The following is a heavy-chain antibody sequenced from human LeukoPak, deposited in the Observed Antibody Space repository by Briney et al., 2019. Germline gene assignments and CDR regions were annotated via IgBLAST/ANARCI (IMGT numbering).Heavy chain of an antibody. J-gene: IGHJ6*03. CDR3: ARSGSYPPNYYYYYMDV. CDR2: INHSGST. V-gene: IGHV4-34*01. D-gene: IGHD1-26*01. Sequence: SETLSLTCAVYGGPFSGYYWSWIRQPPGKGLEWIGEINHSGSTNYNPSLKSRVTISVDTSKNQFSLKLSSVTAADTAVYYCARSGSYPPNYYYYYMDVWGKGTTVTVSS. CDR1: GGPFSGYY.